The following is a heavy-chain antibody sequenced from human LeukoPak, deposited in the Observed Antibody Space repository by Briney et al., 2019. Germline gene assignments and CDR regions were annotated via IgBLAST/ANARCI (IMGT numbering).Heavy chain of an antibody. D-gene: IGHD1-26*01. Sequence: SETLSLTCTVSGGSISSSSHYWGWIRQPPGKGLEWIGSLYHTGSSFYNPSLKSRVTISVDTSKNQFSLKLSSVTAADTAVYYCARGGASYYFDYWGQGTLVTVSS. J-gene: IGHJ4*02. CDR2: LYHTGSS. CDR3: ARGGASYYFDY. V-gene: IGHV4-39*07. CDR1: GGSISSSSHY.